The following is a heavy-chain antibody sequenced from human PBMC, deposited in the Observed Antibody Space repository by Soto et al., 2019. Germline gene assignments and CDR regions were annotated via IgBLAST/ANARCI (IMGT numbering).Heavy chain of an antibody. CDR2: IYTSGST. CDR1: GGSISSYY. V-gene: IGHV4-4*07. Sequence: SETLSLTCTVSGGSISSYYWSWIRQPAGKGLEWIGRIYTSGSTNYNPSLKSRVTMSVDTSKNQFSLKLSSVTAADTAVYYCARDGEAYCSSTSCYRRMDVRGQGTTVTV. D-gene: IGHD2-2*01. CDR3: ARDGEAYCSSTSCYRRMDV. J-gene: IGHJ6*02.